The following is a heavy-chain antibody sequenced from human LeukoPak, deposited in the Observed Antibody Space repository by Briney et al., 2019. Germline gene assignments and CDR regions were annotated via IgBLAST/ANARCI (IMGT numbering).Heavy chain of an antibody. CDR2: IHYSGNT. J-gene: IGHJ4*02. CDR3: AKGLLPLPHFDY. D-gene: IGHD2-15*01. CDR1: GGSISGYY. V-gene: IGHV4-59*01. Sequence: SETLSLTCTVSGGSISGYYWAWIRQPPGKVLEWIGYIHYSGNTNYNPSLKSRVTMSVDTSKNQFSLKLTSVTAADTAVYYCAKGLLPLPHFDYWGQGTLVTVSS.